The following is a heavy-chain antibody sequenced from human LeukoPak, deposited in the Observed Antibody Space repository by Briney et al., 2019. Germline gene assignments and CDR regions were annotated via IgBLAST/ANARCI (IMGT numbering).Heavy chain of an antibody. CDR1: GSSISSGGYY. CDR2: IYYSGST. J-gene: IGHJ5*02. CDR3: ARDRAYPRGLVVAATGIDP. D-gene: IGHD2-15*01. Sequence: SETLSLTCTVSGSSISSGGYYWSWIRQHPGKGLEWIGYIYYSGSTYYNPSLKSRVTISVDTSKNQFSLKLSSVTAADTAVYYCARDRAYPRGLVVAATGIDPWGQGTLVTVSS. V-gene: IGHV4-31*03.